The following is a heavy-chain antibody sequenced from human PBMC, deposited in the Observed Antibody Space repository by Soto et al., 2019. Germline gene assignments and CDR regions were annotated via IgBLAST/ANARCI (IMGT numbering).Heavy chain of an antibody. V-gene: IGHV4-34*01. Sequence: SETLSLTCAVYGGSFSGYYWSWIRQPPGKGLEWIGEINHSGSTNYNPSLKSRVTISVDTSKNQFSLKLSSVTAADTAVYYCARTTGYDVWSGYYYYYYYMDVWGKGTTVPVSS. CDR1: GGSFSGYY. CDR2: INHSGST. CDR3: ARTTGYDVWSGYYYYYYYMDV. J-gene: IGHJ6*03. D-gene: IGHD3-3*01.